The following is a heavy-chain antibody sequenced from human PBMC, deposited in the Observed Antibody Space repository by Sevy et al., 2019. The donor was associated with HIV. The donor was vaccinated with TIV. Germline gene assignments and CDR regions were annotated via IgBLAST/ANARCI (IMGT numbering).Heavy chain of an antibody. CDR1: GFTFNTHA. V-gene: IGHV3-23*01. CDR3: AKALNPALESMLEVNLRSLKGFDV. CDR2: ISGPGYGT. Sequence: GGSLRLSCAASGFTFNTHAMNWVRQAPGKGLEWASVISGPGYGTNYADSVKGRFTISRDNSKNTLFLQMNSLRDDDTAVYYCAKALNPALESMLEVNLRSLKGFDVWGQGTMVTVSS. J-gene: IGHJ3*01. D-gene: IGHD3-22*01.